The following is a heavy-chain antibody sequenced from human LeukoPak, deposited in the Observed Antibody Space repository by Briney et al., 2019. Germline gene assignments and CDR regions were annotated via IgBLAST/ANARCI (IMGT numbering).Heavy chain of an antibody. CDR2: ISGSGGST. Sequence: GGSLRLSCAASGFTFSSYAMSWVRQAPGKGLEWVSAISGSGGSTYYADSVKGRFTISRDNAKNTLYLQMNSLRAEDTAVYYCARDYHSGYFRLTAYSWFDPWGQGTLVTVSS. CDR1: GFTFSSYA. J-gene: IGHJ5*02. V-gene: IGHV3-23*01. D-gene: IGHD5-12*01. CDR3: ARDYHSGYFRLTAYSWFDP.